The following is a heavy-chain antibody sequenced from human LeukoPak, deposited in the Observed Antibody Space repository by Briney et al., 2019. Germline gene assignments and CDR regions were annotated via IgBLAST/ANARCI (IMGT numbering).Heavy chain of an antibody. D-gene: IGHD6-19*01. J-gene: IGHJ4*02. CDR2: IYTSGST. Sequence: SSETLSLTCTVSGGSISSYYWSWIRQPARKGLEWIGRIYTSGSTNYNPSLKSRVTMSVDTSKNQFSLKLSSVTAEDTAMYYCTRDLDTSGWCNFDYWGQGTLVTVSS. CDR3: TRDLDTSGWCNFDY. V-gene: IGHV4-4*07. CDR1: GGSISSYY.